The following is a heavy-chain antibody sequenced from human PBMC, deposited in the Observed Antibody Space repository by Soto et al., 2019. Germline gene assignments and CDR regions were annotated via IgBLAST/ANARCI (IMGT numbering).Heavy chain of an antibody. CDR2: VKTNADGGTT. CDR3: TTLVPS. V-gene: IGHV3-15*07. Sequence: EVQLMESGGGLVKPGGSLRLSCVASGFNFSDAWMNWVRQAPGKGLEWVGHVKTNADGGTTEYAASVKGRFIVSRDDSRNTLYMQMNSLKSEDTAMYYCTTLVPSWGQGTLVVVSS. D-gene: IGHD2-2*01. CDR1: GFNFSDAW. J-gene: IGHJ4*02.